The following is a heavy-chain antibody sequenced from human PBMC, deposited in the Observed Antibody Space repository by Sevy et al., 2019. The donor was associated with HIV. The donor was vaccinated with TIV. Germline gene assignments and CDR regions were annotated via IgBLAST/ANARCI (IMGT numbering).Heavy chain of an antibody. CDR2: ISYDGSNK. V-gene: IGHV3-30*03. D-gene: IGHD1-26*01. Sequence: GGSLRLSCAASGFTFSSYGMHWVRQAPGKGLEWVAVISYDGSNKYYADSVKGRFTISRDNSKNTLYLQMNSLKTEDTAVYYCSTDYCLVGATCYFDYWGQGTLVTVSS. J-gene: IGHJ4*02. CDR1: GFTFSSYG. CDR3: STDYCLVGATCYFDY.